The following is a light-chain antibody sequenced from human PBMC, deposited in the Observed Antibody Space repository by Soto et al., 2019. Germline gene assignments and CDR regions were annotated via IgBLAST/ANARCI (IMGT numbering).Light chain of an antibody. CDR2: RNN. Sequence: QSVLTQPPSASGTPGQRVTISCSGSSSNIGSNYVYWYQQLPGTAPKLLIYRNNQRPSGVPDRFSGSKSGTSASRAISGLRSEDEADYYCAAWDDSLLGVFGGGTKVTVL. CDR1: SSNIGSNY. CDR3: AAWDDSLLGV. J-gene: IGLJ2*01. V-gene: IGLV1-47*01.